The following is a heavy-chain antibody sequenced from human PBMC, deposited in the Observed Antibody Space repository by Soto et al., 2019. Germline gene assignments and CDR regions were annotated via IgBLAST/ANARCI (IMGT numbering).Heavy chain of an antibody. CDR1: GFPFSGYS. V-gene: IGHV3-48*02. CDR2: ISVSSKGI. J-gene: IGHJ5*02. Sequence: EVELVESGGDLVQPGGSLRLSCAASGFPFSGYSMTWVRQAPGKGLEWIAYISVSSKGINYADSVEGRFTITRDNDRNSLYLQTSSMRDEDTAVYYCARMIGVQHNNNWDLWFDPWGQGTQVTVSS. CDR3: ARMIGVQHNNNWDLWFDP. D-gene: IGHD1-1*01.